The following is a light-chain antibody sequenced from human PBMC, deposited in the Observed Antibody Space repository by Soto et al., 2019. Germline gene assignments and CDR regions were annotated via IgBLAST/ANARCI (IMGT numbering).Light chain of an antibody. CDR3: QHRSNWPLT. J-gene: IGKJ4*01. CDR1: QSVSSY. V-gene: IGKV3-11*01. Sequence: EIVLTQSPATLSLSPGERATLSCRASQSVSSYLAWYQQKRGQAPRLLIYDASKRATGIPARFRGSGSGTDFTLTISSLAPEDFAVYYCQHRSNWPLTFGGGTKVEIK. CDR2: DAS.